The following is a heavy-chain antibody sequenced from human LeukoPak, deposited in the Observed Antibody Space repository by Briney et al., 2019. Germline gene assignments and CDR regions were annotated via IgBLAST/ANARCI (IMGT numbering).Heavy chain of an antibody. CDR1: AYSISSSYY. D-gene: IGHD1-1*01. J-gene: IGHJ4*02. V-gene: IGHV4-38-2*02. Sequence: PSGTLSLTCAVSAYSISSSYYWGWIRQAPGKGLEWIGNIHHTGTTYYNPSLKSRVTISLDASKNQFSLRLPSVTAADTAVYYCARDLSGGTFDYWGQGTLVTVSS. CDR2: IHHTGTT. CDR3: ARDLSGGTFDY.